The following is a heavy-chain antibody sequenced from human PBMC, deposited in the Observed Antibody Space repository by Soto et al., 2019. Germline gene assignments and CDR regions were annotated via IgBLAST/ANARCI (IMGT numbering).Heavy chain of an antibody. V-gene: IGHV3-7*03. D-gene: IGHD4-17*01. CDR3: GRVVGYGDVVDP. CDR1: GFTFSKYW. J-gene: IGHJ5*02. CDR2: IKEDGTTE. Sequence: EVYLVESGGGSVQPGESLRLSCAASGFTFSKYWMNWVRQAPGKGLQWVANIKEDGTTESYSDSVKGRFIISRDNAKNLLYLQMYSLRVDDTAVYYCGRVVGYGDVVDPWGQGTLVTVSS.